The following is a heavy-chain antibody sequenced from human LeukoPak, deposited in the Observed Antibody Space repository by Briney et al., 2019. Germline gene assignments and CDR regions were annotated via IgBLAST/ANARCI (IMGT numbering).Heavy chain of an antibody. Sequence: SVKVSCKASGGTFSSYAISWVRQAPGQGLEWMGRIIPIFGTANYAQEFQGRVTITTDESTSTAYMELSSLRSEDTAVYYCASRGIAAAGPLFDYWGQGTLVTVSS. CDR1: GGTFSSYA. V-gene: IGHV1-69*05. D-gene: IGHD6-13*01. J-gene: IGHJ4*02. CDR2: IIPIFGTA. CDR3: ASRGIAAAGPLFDY.